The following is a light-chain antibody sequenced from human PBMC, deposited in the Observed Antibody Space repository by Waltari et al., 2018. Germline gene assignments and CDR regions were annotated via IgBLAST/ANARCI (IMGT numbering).Light chain of an antibody. J-gene: IGKJ1*01. CDR1: QNIRDNY. V-gene: IGKV3-20*01. CDR2: HAS. CDR3: QQYCCSPKT. Sequence: EVVLTQSPGTLSLSPGERATLSCRASQNIRDNYLAWYQQKPGQAPRLLIYHASTRATGVPQPFSGSGSGTDFTLDIIRLEPEDSAMYYCQQYCCSPKTFGQGTKVEIK.